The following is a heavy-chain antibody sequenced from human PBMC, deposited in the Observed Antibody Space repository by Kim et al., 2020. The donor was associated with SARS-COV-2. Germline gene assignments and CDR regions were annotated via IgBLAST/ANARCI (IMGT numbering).Heavy chain of an antibody. CDR3: AKDPDLRTFPDY. J-gene: IGHJ4*02. V-gene: IGHV3-30*02. Sequence: SCADPGQGRFTIARDNSNNTLYLQMNSRRAEDTAVYYCAKDPDLRTFPDYWGQGTLVTVSS.